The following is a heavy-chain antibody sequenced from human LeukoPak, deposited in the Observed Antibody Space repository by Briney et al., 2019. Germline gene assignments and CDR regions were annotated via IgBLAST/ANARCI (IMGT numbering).Heavy chain of an antibody. J-gene: IGHJ4*02. D-gene: IGHD5-24*01. CDR3: ARAILATIPYYFDY. Sequence: PSETLSLTCTVSGGSISSGDYYWSWIRQPPGKGLEWIGYIYYSGSTYYNPSLKSRVTISVDTSKNQFSLKLSSVTAADTAVYYCARAILATIPYYFDYWGQGTQVTVSS. CDR2: IYYSGST. V-gene: IGHV4-30-4*08. CDR1: GGSISSGDYY.